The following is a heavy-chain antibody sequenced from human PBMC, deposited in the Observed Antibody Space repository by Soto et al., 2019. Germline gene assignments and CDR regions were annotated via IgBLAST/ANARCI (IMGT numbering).Heavy chain of an antibody. Sequence: GESLKICCRGTGYGITNYWIGLVRQMPGKGLEWMGIIYPGDSDTRYSPSFEGQVTISADKSISTAYLQWSSLKASDTAMYYCARSGGTGYYYYGMDVWGQGT. V-gene: IGHV5-51*01. CDR2: IYPGDSDT. CDR1: GYGITNYW. D-gene: IGHD2-15*01. J-gene: IGHJ6*02. CDR3: ARSGGTGYYYYGMDV.